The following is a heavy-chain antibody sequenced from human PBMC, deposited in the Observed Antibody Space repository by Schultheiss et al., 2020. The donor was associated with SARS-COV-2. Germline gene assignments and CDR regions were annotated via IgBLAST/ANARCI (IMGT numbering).Heavy chain of an antibody. Sequence: GGSLRLSCAASGFTFSSYAMHWVRQAPGKGLEWVAVISYDGSNKYYADSVKGRFTISRDNSKNTLYLQMNSLRAEDTAVYYCASSYSSPTGTWGQGTMVTVSS. CDR2: ISYDGSNK. CDR1: GFTFSSYA. J-gene: IGHJ3*01. D-gene: IGHD6-13*01. V-gene: IGHV3-30*04. CDR3: ASSYSSPTGT.